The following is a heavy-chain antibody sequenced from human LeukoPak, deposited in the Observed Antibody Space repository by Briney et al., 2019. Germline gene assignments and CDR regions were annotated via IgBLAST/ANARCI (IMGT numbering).Heavy chain of an antibody. D-gene: IGHD6-19*01. CDR3: ARVPNQWLVSLFGY. CDR1: GYTFTSYY. Sequence: ASVKVSCKASGYTFTSYYMHWVRQAPGQGLEWMGWFNPNSGGTNYAQKFQGRVTMTRDTSISTAYMELSRLRSDDTAVYYCARVPNQWLVSLFGYWGQGTLVTVSS. J-gene: IGHJ4*02. V-gene: IGHV1-2*02. CDR2: FNPNSGGT.